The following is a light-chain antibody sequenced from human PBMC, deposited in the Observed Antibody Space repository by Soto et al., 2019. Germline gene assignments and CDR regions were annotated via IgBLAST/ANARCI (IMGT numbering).Light chain of an antibody. Sequence: EIVLTQSPGTLSLSPGERATLSCRASQSVSNNYLAWYQQKPGQAPRLLIYGASNRATGIPDRFSGSGSGTDFTLTISRLEPEDSGIYHCHQHGGSPETFGQGTKVEVK. CDR2: GAS. J-gene: IGKJ1*01. V-gene: IGKV3-20*01. CDR3: HQHGGSPET. CDR1: QSVSNNY.